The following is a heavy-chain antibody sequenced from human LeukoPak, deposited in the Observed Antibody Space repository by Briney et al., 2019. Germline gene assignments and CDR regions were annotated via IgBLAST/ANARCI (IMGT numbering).Heavy chain of an antibody. CDR3: ARDQWQQLVRGYFDY. D-gene: IGHD6-13*01. J-gene: IGHJ4*02. CDR2: ISYSSSNI. CDR1: GFTFSLYS. V-gene: IGHV3-21*01. Sequence: PGGSLRLSCAASGFTFSLYSMNWVRQAPGKGLEWVSSISYSSSNIYYADSMKGRVTVSRDNAKNSLYLQMNSLRAEDTAVYYCARDQWQQLVRGYFDYWGQGTVVTVSS.